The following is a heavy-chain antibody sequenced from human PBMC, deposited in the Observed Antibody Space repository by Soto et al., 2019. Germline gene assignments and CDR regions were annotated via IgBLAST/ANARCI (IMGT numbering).Heavy chain of an antibody. Sequence: SETLSLTCAVYGGSFSGYYWSWIRQPPGKGLEWIGEINHSGSTNYNPSNKSRDTISVDTSKNQFSLKLSSVTAADTAVYYCARGVGYVGNFDYWGQGTLVTVS. CDR1: GGSFSGYY. D-gene: IGHD1-26*01. J-gene: IGHJ4*02. CDR3: ARGVGYVGNFDY. CDR2: INHSGST. V-gene: IGHV4-34*01.